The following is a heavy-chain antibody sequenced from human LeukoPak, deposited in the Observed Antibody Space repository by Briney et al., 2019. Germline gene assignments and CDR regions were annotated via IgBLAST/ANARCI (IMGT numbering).Heavy chain of an antibody. CDR1: GGSFSGYY. CDR3: ARGGPDIVVVTAIQFFDY. D-gene: IGHD2-21*02. CDR2: INHSGST. J-gene: IGHJ4*02. V-gene: IGHV4-34*01. Sequence: SETLSLTCAVYGGSFSGYYWSWIRQPPGKGLEWIGEINHSGSTNYNPALKSRVTISVDTSKNQFSLKLSSVTAADTAVYYCARGGPDIVVVTAIQFFDYWGRGTLVTVSS.